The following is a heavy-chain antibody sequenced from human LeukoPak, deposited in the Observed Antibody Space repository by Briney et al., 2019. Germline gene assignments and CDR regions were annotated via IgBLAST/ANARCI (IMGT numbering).Heavy chain of an antibody. CDR3: AKVSGGGLYYDGMDV. CDR2: ISYDGSNK. D-gene: IGHD1-14*01. V-gene: IGHV3-30*04. CDR1: GFTFSSYA. J-gene: IGHJ6*02. Sequence: GGSLRLSCAASGFTFSSYAMHWVRQAPGKGLEWVAVISYDGSNKYYADSVKGRFTISRDNSKNTLYLQMNSLRAEDTAVYYCAKVSGGGLYYDGMDVWGQGTTVTVSS.